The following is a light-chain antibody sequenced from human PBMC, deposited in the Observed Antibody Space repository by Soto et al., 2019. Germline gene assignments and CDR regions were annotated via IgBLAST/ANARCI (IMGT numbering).Light chain of an antibody. Sequence: SALTQPRSVSGSPGQSVTISCTGTSSDVGGYNYVSWYQQHPGKAPKFMIYDVSKRPSGVPDRFSGSKSGNTASLTISGLQAEDEADYYCCSYAGSYTHVFGTGTKLTVL. J-gene: IGLJ1*01. CDR1: SSDVGGYNY. V-gene: IGLV2-11*01. CDR2: DVS. CDR3: CSYAGSYTHV.